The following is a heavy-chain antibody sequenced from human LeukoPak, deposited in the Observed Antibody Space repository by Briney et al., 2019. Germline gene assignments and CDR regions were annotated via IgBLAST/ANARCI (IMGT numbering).Heavy chain of an antibody. V-gene: IGHV4-59*11. J-gene: IGHJ6*02. CDR2: IYYSGST. Sequence: SETLSLTCSVSGGSITSHYWSWIRQPPGKGLEWIAYIYYSGSTNYNPSLTSRVAISVDTSKNQFSLKLSSVTAADTAVYYCARSLSTGPSAAGDVYYFYYVWTSGAKGPRSPSP. D-gene: IGHD5-24*01. CDR3: ARSLSTGPSAAGDVYYFYYVWTS. CDR1: GGSITSHY.